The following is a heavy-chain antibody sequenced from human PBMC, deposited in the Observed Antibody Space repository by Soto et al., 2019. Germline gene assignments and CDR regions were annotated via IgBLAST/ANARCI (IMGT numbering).Heavy chain of an antibody. D-gene: IGHD3-22*01. Sequence: SETLSLTCAVSGGSISGSYYYWAWLRQSPGKGPEWIGSVFYTGFTSYNPSLESRVSVSVDTSKSQFSLKLSAVTAADTAVYYCAALGTYFYDTSDTTFDPWGQGTLVTVS. CDR3: AALGTYFYDTSDTTFDP. J-gene: IGHJ5*02. CDR2: VFYTGFT. V-gene: IGHV4-39*01. CDR1: GGSISGSYYY.